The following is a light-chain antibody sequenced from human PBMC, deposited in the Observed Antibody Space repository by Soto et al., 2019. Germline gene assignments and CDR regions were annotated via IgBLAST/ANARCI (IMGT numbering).Light chain of an antibody. CDR3: QQYNNWPRT. J-gene: IGKJ1*01. CDR1: QRISDT. Sequence: VMMTQSPATLSVSPGGRATLSCRASQRISDTLSWYQQKPGQAPRLLIYGASTRATGIPARFSGRGSGTEFTLTISSLQSEDFAVYYCQQYNNWPRTFGQGTKVDI. V-gene: IGKV3-15*01. CDR2: GAS.